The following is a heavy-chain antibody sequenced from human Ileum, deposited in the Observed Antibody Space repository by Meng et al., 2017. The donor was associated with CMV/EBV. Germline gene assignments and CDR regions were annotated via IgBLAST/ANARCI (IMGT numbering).Heavy chain of an antibody. CDR1: GGSFSSFS. D-gene: IGHD1-26*01. Sequence: QVQLQKGGAGWLQPLETRSLTVGVNGGSFSSFSWTWIGQPPGKGPEWIGDINHRGTTNSSPSLKSRVPISIDTSKKQFSLRLSSLTAADTAVYYCTRGRVGDWGFDFWGQGTLVTASS. CDR2: INHRGTT. V-gene: IGHV4-34*02. CDR3: TRGRVGDWGFDF. J-gene: IGHJ4*02.